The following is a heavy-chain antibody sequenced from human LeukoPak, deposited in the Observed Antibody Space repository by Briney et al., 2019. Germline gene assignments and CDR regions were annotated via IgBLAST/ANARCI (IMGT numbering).Heavy chain of an antibody. D-gene: IGHD6-19*01. CDR3: ARSSGWDSGRVMYYFDY. CDR1: GGTFSSYA. V-gene: IGHV1-69*04. CDR2: IIPIFGIA. J-gene: IGHJ4*02. Sequence: SVKVSCTASGGTFSSYAISWVRQAPGQGLEWMGRIIPIFGIANYAQKFQGRVTITADKSTSTAYMELSSLRSEDTAVYYSARSSGWDSGRVMYYFDYWGQGTLVTVSS.